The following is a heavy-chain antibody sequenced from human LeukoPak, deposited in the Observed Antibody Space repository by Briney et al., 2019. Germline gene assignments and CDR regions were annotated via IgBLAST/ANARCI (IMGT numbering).Heavy chain of an antibody. CDR1: GYTFTGYY. Sequence: GASVKVSCKASGYTFTGYYMHWVRQAPGQGLEWMGWINPNSGGTNYAQKFQGRVTMTRDTSISTAYMELSRLRSDDTAVCYCARSGDILTGYYHDAFDIWGQGTMVTVSS. CDR2: INPNSGGT. J-gene: IGHJ3*02. V-gene: IGHV1-2*02. D-gene: IGHD3-9*01. CDR3: ARSGDILTGYYHDAFDI.